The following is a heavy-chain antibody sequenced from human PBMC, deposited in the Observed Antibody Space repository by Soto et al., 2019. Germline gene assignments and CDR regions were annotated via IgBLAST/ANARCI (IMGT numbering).Heavy chain of an antibody. V-gene: IGHV1-3*01. CDR1: GYTFTNNV. CDR2: VNAGNDNT. CDR3: AREVPYGYSRFDY. Sequence: QVHLVQSGAEVKKPGASVKVSCKTSGYTFTNNVIHWVRQAPGQRLEWMGWVNAGNDNTKWSREFQGRLTLTKDTSATTAYMELSSLTSEETSIYFCAREVPYGYSRFDYWGQGTLVTVSS. D-gene: IGHD5-18*01. J-gene: IGHJ4*02.